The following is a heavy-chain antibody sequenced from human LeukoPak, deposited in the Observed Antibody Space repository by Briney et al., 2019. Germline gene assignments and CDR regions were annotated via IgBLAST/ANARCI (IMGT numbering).Heavy chain of an antibody. CDR1: GGSISSYY. D-gene: IGHD4-17*01. CDR2: IYTSGST. J-gene: IGHJ6*03. Sequence: SETLSLTCTVSGGSISSYYWSWIRQPAGKGLEWIGRIYTSGSTNYNPSLKSRVTMSVDTSKNQFSLKLSSVTAADTAVYYCAGTTVAIYYYYYMDVWGKGTTVTISS. CDR3: AGTTVAIYYYYYMDV. V-gene: IGHV4-4*07.